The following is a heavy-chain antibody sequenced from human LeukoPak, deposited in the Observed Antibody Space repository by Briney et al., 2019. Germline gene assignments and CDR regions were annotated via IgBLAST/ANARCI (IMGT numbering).Heavy chain of an antibody. D-gene: IGHD3-22*01. J-gene: IGHJ4*02. Sequence: GRSLTLSCAASGFTFSAYVMHWVRQAPGKGLEWVAVMSYDGSNQNYADSVKGRFTISRDNSKNTLWLQMNSLRAEDTGVYYCARDPRSSGYFFDYWGQGTPVTVSS. CDR1: GFTFSAYV. V-gene: IGHV3-30*04. CDR3: ARDPRSSGYFFDY. CDR2: MSYDGSNQ.